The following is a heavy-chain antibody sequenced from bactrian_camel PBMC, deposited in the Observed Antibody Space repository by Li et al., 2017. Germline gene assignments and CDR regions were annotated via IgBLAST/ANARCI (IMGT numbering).Heavy chain of an antibody. D-gene: IGHD7*01. CDR2: INADEGIT. Sequence: VQLVESGGGLVQPGGSLRLSCASAASGFTFSSNDRSWVRQAPGRGLEWVSGINADEGITYYADSVKGRITISRDSAENTAYLRINSLKIEDTALYYCAIARDVWWDYWGQGTQVTVS. V-gene: IGHV3S40*01. CDR3: AIARDVWWDY. J-gene: IGHJ4*01. CDR1: GFTFSSND.